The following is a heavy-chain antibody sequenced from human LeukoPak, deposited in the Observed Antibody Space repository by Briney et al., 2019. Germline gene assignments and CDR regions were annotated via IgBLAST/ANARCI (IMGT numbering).Heavy chain of an antibody. D-gene: IGHD2-2*01. V-gene: IGHV4-59*12. CDR1: GGSISSYY. CDR2: IYYSGST. J-gene: IGHJ3*02. CDR3: ARDLGIYCSSTSCYYNAFDI. Sequence: SETLSLTCTVSGGSISSYYWSWIRQPPGKGLEWIGYIYYSGSTNYNPSLKSRVTISVDTSKNQFSLKLSSVTAADTAVYYCARDLGIYCSSTSCYYNAFDIWGQGTMVTVSS.